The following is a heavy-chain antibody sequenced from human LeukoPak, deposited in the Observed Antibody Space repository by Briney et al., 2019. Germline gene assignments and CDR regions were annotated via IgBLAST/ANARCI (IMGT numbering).Heavy chain of an antibody. J-gene: IGHJ4*02. V-gene: IGHV3-48*01. Sequence: PGGSLRLSCAASGLTISSYSMNWVRQAPGKGLQWVSYISSSSSTIYYADSVKGRFTISRDNAKNSLYLQMNSLRAEDTAVYYCARAPWFGENFPAYWGQGTLVTVSS. CDR1: GLTISSYS. CDR2: ISSSSSTI. D-gene: IGHD3-10*01. CDR3: ARAPWFGENFPAY.